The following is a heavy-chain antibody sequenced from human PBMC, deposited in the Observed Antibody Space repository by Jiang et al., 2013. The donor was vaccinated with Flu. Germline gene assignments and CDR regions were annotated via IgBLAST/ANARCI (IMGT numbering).Heavy chain of an antibody. V-gene: IGHV4-34*01. J-gene: IGHJ1*01. D-gene: IGHD6-19*01. CDR1: GGSFSGYY. Sequence: LLKPSETLSLTCAVYGGSFSGYYWSWIRQPPGKGLEWIGEINHSGSTNYNPSLKSRVTISVDTSKNQFSLKLSSVTAADTAVYYCARKAVAGYRRAEYFQHWGQGTLVTVSS. CDR3: ARKAVAGYRRAEYFQH. CDR2: INHSGST.